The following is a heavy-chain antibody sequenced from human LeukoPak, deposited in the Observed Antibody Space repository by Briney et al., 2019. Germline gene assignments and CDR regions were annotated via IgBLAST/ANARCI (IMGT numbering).Heavy chain of an antibody. Sequence: GGSLTLSCAASGFTFSSYGMHWVRQAPGKGLEWAAVIRDEGSNKYYADSVKGRFTISRDNSSNTPYLQMNSLRAEDTTVYYFARDYAHSSSWYYNWFDPWGQGTLVTVSS. D-gene: IGHD6-13*01. CDR3: ARDYAHSSSWYYNWFDP. J-gene: IGHJ5*02. CDR2: IRDEGSNK. CDR1: GFTFSSYG. V-gene: IGHV3-33*01.